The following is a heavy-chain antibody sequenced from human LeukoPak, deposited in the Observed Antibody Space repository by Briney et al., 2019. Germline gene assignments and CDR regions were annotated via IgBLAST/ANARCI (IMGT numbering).Heavy chain of an antibody. V-gene: IGHV4-34*01. CDR2: INHSGGT. CDR3: ARIRCGHTDDRCYDY. Sequence: SETLSLTCAVQGVSVNAYSWSWIRHSPGKGLEWIGEINHSGGTNYNPSLKSRATISVDTSENQFSLRVTSVTAADTAVYYCARIRCGHTDDRCYDYWGQGTLVTVSS. D-gene: IGHD2-21*01. CDR1: GVSVNAYS. J-gene: IGHJ4*02.